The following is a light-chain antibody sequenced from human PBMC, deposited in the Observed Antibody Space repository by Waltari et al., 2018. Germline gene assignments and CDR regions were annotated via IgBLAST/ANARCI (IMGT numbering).Light chain of an antibody. J-gene: IGKJ3*01. CDR2: WAS. CDR3: QQYHTSPFT. Sequence: DIVMTQFPDSLAVSLGERATINCKSSQSVLYRSNNKEYLAWYQQKPGQPAKLLIYWASTRESGVPDRFSGSGSGTDFTLTISSLQAEDVAVYYCQQYHTSPFTFGPGTKVDI. V-gene: IGKV4-1*01. CDR1: QSVLYRSNNKEY.